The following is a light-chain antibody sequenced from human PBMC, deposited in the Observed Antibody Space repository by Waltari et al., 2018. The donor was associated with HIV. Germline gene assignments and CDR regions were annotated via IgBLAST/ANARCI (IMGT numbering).Light chain of an antibody. J-gene: IGLJ2*01. CDR2: EVT. V-gene: IGLV2-8*01. CDR3: SSFANRDGFYVL. Sequence: QSALTPPPSASGSPGQSVTLSCPGTNSDIGTYDSASWYQQHPGKAPKLVISEVTKRPSGVSDRFSGSKSGNTAFLTVSGLQAEDEADYYCSSFANRDGFYVLFGGGTRLTVL. CDR1: NSDIGTYDS.